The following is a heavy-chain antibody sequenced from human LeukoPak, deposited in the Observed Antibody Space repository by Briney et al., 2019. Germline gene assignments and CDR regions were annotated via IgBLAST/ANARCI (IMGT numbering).Heavy chain of an antibody. J-gene: IGHJ4*02. CDR1: GFSVSRNY. CDR3: VTSGGHRDCTNGVCYHCVS. CDR2: LYRDGST. V-gene: IGHV3-66*01. D-gene: IGHD2-8*01. Sequence: TGGSLRLSCAASGFSVSRNYMSWVRQAPGKGLEWVSVLYRDGSTYFADSVKGRYTISRDSSKNTLYLQMNSLRAEDTAVYYCVTSGGHRDCTNGVCYHCVSWGQGTLVTVSS.